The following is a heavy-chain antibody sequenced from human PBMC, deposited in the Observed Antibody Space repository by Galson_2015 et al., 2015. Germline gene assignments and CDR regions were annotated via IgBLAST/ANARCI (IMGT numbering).Heavy chain of an antibody. J-gene: IGHJ5*02. CDR1: GFTFSDHY. Sequence: SLRLSCAASGFTFSDHYMDWVRQAPGKGLEWVGRTRNKANSYTTEYAASVKGRFTISRDDSKNSLYLQMNSLKTEDTAVCYCANLPLISGYYGTWGQGTLVPVSS. D-gene: IGHD3-22*01. CDR2: TRNKANSYTT. CDR3: ANLPLISGYYGT. V-gene: IGHV3-72*01.